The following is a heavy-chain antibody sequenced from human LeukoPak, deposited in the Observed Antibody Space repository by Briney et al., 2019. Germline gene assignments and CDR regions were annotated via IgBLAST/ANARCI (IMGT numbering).Heavy chain of an antibody. CDR2: ISGRGGST. V-gene: IGHV3-23*01. Sequence: GGSLRLSCAASGLTFSNYAMIWVRQAPGKGLEWVSAISGRGGSTYYADSVKGRCTISRDNSKNTLSLQMNSLRDEDTAVYYCAKNFGVVECAISGYWGQGTLVTVSS. CDR3: AKNFGVVECAISGY. D-gene: IGHD2-21*01. CDR1: GLTFSNYA. J-gene: IGHJ4*02.